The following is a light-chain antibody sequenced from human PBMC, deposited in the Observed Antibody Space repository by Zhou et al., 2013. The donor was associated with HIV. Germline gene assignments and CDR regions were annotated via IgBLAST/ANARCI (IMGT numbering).Light chain of an antibody. CDR1: QSISNW. J-gene: IGKJ1*01. CDR3: QHYNDYPWT. CDR2: KAS. Sequence: DIQMTQSPSTLSASVGDRVTITCRASQSISNWLAWYQQKVGKAPKLLIYKASTLKDGVPLRFSGSGSGTEFTLTISSLQPDDFATYYCQHYNDYPWTFGQGTKVEIK. V-gene: IGKV1-5*03.